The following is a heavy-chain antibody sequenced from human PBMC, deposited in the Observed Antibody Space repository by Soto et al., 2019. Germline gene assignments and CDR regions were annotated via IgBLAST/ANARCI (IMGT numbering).Heavy chain of an antibody. CDR2: ISGSAART. CDR1: GFAFGGFT. J-gene: IGHJ4*02. Sequence: VQVLESGGGLVQPGGSLRLSCSVSGFAFGGFTMTWVRQAPGKGLEWVSSISGSAARTYYADSVQGRFTISRDNCKSTLYLQMNSLRVEDTAEYYCTRGGVGTTGSCDFWGQGTLVAVSS. V-gene: IGHV3-23*01. CDR3: TRGGVGTTGSCDF. D-gene: IGHD6-13*01.